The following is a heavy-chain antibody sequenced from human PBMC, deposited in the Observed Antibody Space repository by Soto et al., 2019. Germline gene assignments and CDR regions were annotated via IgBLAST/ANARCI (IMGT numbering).Heavy chain of an antibody. CDR2: ISGSGGST. D-gene: IGHD2-2*01. CDR1: GFTFSSYG. CDR3: AKDENSFSNAPPDTFDI. V-gene: IGHV3-23*01. Sequence: GGSLRLSCAASGFTFSSYGMSWVRQAPGKGLEWVSAISGSGGSTYYADSVKGRFTISRDNSKNTLYLQMNSLRAEDTAVYYCAKDENSFSNAPPDTFDICGQGTMVIVSS. J-gene: IGHJ3*02.